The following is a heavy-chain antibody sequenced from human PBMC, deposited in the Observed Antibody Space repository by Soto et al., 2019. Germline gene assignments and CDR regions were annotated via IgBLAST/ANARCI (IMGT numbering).Heavy chain of an antibody. CDR1: GFSLSTSGVG. V-gene: IGHV2-5*02. CDR3: AGRPIAARGDNWFDP. D-gene: IGHD6-6*01. J-gene: IGHJ5*02. Sequence: QITLKESGPTLVKPTQTLTLPCTFSGFSLSTSGVGVGWIRQPPGKALEWLALIYWDDDKRYSPSLKSRLTIDENTSKNQVVLTMTNMDPVDTATYDCAGRPIAARGDNWFDPWGQGTPVTVSS. CDR2: IYWDDDK.